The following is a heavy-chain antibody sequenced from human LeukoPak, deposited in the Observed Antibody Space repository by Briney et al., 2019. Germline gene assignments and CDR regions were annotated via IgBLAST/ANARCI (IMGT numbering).Heavy chain of an antibody. J-gene: IGHJ4*02. V-gene: IGHV3-30-3*01. D-gene: IGHD6-13*01. Sequence: GGSLRLSCAASGFTFSRHAMHWVRQAPGKGLERVAVILSDGTIKYYADSVKGRFTISRDNSKNTLYLQMNSLRAEDTTVYYCVRDRAAGRDFDYWGQGTLVTVSS. CDR3: VRDRAAGRDFDY. CDR2: ILSDGTIK. CDR1: GFTFSRHA.